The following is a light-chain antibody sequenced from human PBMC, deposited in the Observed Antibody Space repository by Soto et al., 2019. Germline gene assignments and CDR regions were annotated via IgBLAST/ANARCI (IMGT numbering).Light chain of an antibody. CDR2: IAS. J-gene: IGKJ1*01. CDR1: QSVSSNH. CDR3: QQYDSSPWT. Sequence: EIVLTQSPGTLSLSPGERATLSCRASQSVSSNHLAWYQQKTGQTPRLLIYIASNRATGIPDRFSGSGSGTHFTLTISRVEPEDFAVYYCQQYDSSPWTFGQVTKVEIK. V-gene: IGKV3-20*01.